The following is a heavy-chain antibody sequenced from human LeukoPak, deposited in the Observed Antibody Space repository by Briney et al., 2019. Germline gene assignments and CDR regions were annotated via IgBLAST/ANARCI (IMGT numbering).Heavy chain of an antibody. V-gene: IGHV1-2*02. CDR3: ASGGGSDTPVY. D-gene: IGHD2-15*01. CDR1: GYIFTNFA. J-gene: IGHJ4*02. Sequence: ASVKVSCKASGYIFTNFAISWVRQAPGQGLEWMGWINPNSGGTNYAQKFQGRVTMTRDTSISTAYMELSRLRSDDTAVYYCASGGGSDTPVYWGQGTLVTVSS. CDR2: INPNSGGT.